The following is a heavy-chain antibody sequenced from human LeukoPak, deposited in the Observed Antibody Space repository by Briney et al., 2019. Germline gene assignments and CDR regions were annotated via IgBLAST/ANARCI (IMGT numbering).Heavy chain of an antibody. CDR3: ARGPPIVGNWFDP. D-gene: IGHD3-3*01. V-gene: IGHV1-2*02. J-gene: IGHJ5*02. Sequence: ASVKVSCKASGYTFTGYYMHWVRQAPGQGLEWMGWINPNSGGTNYAQKFQGRVTMTRDTSISTAYMELSRLRSEDTAVYYCARGPPIVGNWFDPWGQGTLVTVSS. CDR1: GYTFTGYY. CDR2: INPNSGGT.